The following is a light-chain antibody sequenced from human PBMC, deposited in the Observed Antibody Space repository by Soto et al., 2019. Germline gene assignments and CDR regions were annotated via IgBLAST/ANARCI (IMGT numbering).Light chain of an antibody. CDR1: QSVSRY. J-gene: IGKJ4*01. V-gene: IGKV3-11*01. Sequence: ERVMTQSPATLSVSPGGRATLSCRASQSVSRYLAWYQQKPGQAPRLLIYDASNRATGIPARFSGSGSGTDFTLTISSLEPADFAVYYCQQRSSWLTVGGGTKVDIK. CDR2: DAS. CDR3: QQRSSWLT.